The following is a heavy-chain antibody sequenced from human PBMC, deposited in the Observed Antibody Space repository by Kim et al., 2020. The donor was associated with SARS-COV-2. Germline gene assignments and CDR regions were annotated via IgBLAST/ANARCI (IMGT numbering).Heavy chain of an antibody. Sequence: SETLSLTCAVYGGSFSGYYLSWIRQPPGKGLEWVGEINQSGSTNYNPYLKSRVTISVNTSKHQFSLKLSSGTAADTAVYYCARGRPCGAVSFALADLDYWGQGTLVTLSS. J-gene: IGHJ4*02. CDR3: ARGRPCGAVSFALADLDY. CDR1: GGSFSGYY. D-gene: IGHD2-21*01. CDR2: INQSGST. V-gene: IGHV4-34*01.